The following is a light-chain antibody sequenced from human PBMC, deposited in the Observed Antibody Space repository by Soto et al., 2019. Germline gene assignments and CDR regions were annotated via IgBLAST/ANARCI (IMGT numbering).Light chain of an antibody. CDR2: DVS. V-gene: IGLV2-14*03. J-gene: IGLJ1*01. Sequence: QSALTQPASVSGSPGQSITISCTGTSSDIGGYNYVSWYQQHPGKAPKLMIYDVSNRPSGVSNRFSGSKSDNTASLTISGLQAEDDADYYCSSYTSSSTYVFGTGTKVTVL. CDR3: SSYTSSSTYV. CDR1: SSDIGGYNY.